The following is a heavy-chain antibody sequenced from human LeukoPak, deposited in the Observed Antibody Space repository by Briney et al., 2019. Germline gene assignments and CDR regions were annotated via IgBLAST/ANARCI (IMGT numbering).Heavy chain of an antibody. CDR3: AKGVAGTFDY. Sequence: GGSLRLSCAASGFTFSSYGMHWVRQAPGKGLEWVAVISYDGSNKYYADSVKGRFTISRDNSKNTLYLQMNSLRAEDTAVYYCAKGVAGTFDYRGQGTLVTVSS. CDR1: GFTFSSYG. D-gene: IGHD6-19*01. J-gene: IGHJ4*02. V-gene: IGHV3-30*18. CDR2: ISYDGSNK.